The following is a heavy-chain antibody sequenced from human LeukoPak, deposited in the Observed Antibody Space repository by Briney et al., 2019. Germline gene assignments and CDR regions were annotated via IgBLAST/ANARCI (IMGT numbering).Heavy chain of an antibody. CDR2: IKRDGSAK. V-gene: IGHV3-7*03. CDR3: ARVDTPMAEDAFDT. J-gene: IGHJ3*02. CDR1: GFTFSTYW. Sequence: GGSLRLSCAASGFTFSTYWMTWVRQAPGKGLEWVASIKRDGSAKQYVDSVKGRFTISRDNAKNSVYLQMNNLRPDDTAVYYCARVDTPMAEDAFDTWGQGTMVIVSS. D-gene: IGHD5-18*01.